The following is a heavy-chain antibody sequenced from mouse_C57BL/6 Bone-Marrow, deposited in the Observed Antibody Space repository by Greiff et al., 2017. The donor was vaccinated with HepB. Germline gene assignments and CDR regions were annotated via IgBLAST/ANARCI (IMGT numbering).Heavy chain of an antibody. CDR3: ARYPAYYSNSYYFDY. V-gene: IGHV1-4*01. Sequence: VQLQESGAELARPGASVKMSCKASGYTFTSYTMHWVKQRPGQGLEWIGYINPSSGYTKYNQKFKDKATLTADKSSSTAYMQLSSLTSEDSAVYYCARYPAYYSNSYYFDYWGQGTTLTVSS. J-gene: IGHJ2*01. D-gene: IGHD2-5*01. CDR1: GYTFTSYT. CDR2: INPSSGYT.